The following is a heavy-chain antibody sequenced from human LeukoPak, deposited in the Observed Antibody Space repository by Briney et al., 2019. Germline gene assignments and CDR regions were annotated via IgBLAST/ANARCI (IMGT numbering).Heavy chain of an antibody. V-gene: IGHV3-33*06. CDR1: GFTFSSYG. CDR3: AKDYEWLRFWLDY. D-gene: IGHD5-12*01. CDR2: IWYDGSNK. Sequence: GGSLRLSCAASGFTFSSYGMHWVRQAPGKGLEWVAVIWYDGSNKYYADSVKGRFTISRDNSKNTLYLQMNSLRAEDTAVYYCAKDYEWLRFWLDYGGQGTLVTVSS. J-gene: IGHJ4*02.